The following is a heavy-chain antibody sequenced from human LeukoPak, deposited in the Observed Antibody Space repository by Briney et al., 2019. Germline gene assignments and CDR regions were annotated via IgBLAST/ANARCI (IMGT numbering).Heavy chain of an antibody. CDR2: ISSSGNTI. J-gene: IGHJ4*02. CDR3: ARLTTMTTTGGPFDY. D-gene: IGHD4-17*01. CDR1: GFTFSSYE. Sequence: SGGSLRLSCAASGFTFSSYEMNWVRQAPGKGLEWVSYISSSGNTIYYADSVKGRFTISRDNAKNSLYLQIKSLRAEDTAVYYCARLTTMTTTGGPFDYWSQGTLVTVSS. V-gene: IGHV3-48*03.